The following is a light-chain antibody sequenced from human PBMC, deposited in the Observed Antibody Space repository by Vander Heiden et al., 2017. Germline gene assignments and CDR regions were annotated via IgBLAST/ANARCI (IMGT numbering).Light chain of an antibody. CDR2: YNSDSDK. J-gene: IGLJ3*02. V-gene: IGLV5-45*01. Sequence: QPVLLQPPSSSPPPGEPASPPCTLRSDINVGTYRIYWYQQKPGSPPQYLLRYNSDSDKQQGSGVPSRFSGSKDASANAGILLISGLQSEDEADYYCLIWHTSAWVFGGGTKLTVL. CDR1: SDINVGTYR. CDR3: LIWHTSAWV.